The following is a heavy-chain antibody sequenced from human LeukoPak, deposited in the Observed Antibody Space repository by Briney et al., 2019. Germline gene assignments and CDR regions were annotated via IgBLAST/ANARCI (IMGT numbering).Heavy chain of an antibody. CDR3: ARGPQWRGDYYYMDV. CDR1: GYSISSGHY. D-gene: IGHD6-19*01. CDR2: VYPSGNS. J-gene: IGHJ6*03. Sequence: SETLSLTCAVSGYSISSGHYWGWIRQAPGKGLEWIGSVYPSGNSYYNPSLKSRATISVDTSKNHFSLMLSSVTAGDTAVYYCARGPQWRGDYYYMDVWGRGTTVTVSS. V-gene: IGHV4-38-2*01.